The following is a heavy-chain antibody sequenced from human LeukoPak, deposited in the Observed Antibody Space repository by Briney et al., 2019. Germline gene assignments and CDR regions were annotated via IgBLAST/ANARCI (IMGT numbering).Heavy chain of an antibody. CDR2: ISGSGGST. V-gene: IGHV3-23*01. CDR3: AKGGYRVSNGYYFDY. Sequence: GGSLRLSCAASGFTFSSYAMSWVRQAPGKGLEWVSAISGSGGSTYYADSVKGRFTISRDNSKNTLYLQMNSLRAEDTAVYYCAKGGYRVSNGYYFDYWGQGTLVTVSS. D-gene: IGHD5-12*01. CDR1: GFTFSSYA. J-gene: IGHJ4*02.